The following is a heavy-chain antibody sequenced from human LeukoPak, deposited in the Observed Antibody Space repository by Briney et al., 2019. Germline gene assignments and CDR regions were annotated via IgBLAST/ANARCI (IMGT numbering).Heavy chain of an antibody. CDR3: AGSLWFGELARFDP. V-gene: IGHV3-7*03. J-gene: IGHJ5*02. D-gene: IGHD3-10*01. Sequence: GGSLRLSCAAFGFTFSSYWMSWVRQAPGKGLEWVANIKQDGSEKYYVDSVKGRFTISRDNAKNSLYLQMNSLRAEDTAVYYCAGSLWFGELARFDPWGQGTLVTVSS. CDR2: IKQDGSEK. CDR1: GFTFSSYW.